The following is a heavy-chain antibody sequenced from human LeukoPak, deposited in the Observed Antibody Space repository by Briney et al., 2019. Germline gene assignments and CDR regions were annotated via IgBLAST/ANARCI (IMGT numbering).Heavy chain of an antibody. CDR1: GYTFTGYY. CDR3: ANSASGAIGPD. V-gene: IGHV1-2*02. D-gene: IGHD6-25*01. Sequence: ASVKVSCKASGYTFTGYYMHWVRQAPGQGLEWMGWINPNSGGTNYAQKFQGRVTMTRDTSNSTAYMELNRLRSDDPAMNYCANSASGAIGPDWGQGTLVTVSS. J-gene: IGHJ4*02. CDR2: INPNSGGT.